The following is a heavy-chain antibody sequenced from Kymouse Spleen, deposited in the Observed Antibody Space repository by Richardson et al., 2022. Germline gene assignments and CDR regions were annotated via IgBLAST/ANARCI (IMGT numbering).Heavy chain of an antibody. D-gene: IGHD3-3*01. V-gene: IGHV4-31*03. J-gene: IGHJ4*02. CDR1: GGSISSGGYY. CDR3: ARGGGTIFGVAKPLFDY. Sequence: QVQLQESGPGLVKPSQTLSLTCTVSGGSISSGGYYWSWIRQHPGKGLEWIGYIYYSGSTYYNPSLKSRVTISVDTSKNQFSLKLSSVTAADTAVYYCARGGGTIFGVAKPLFDYWGQGTLVTVSS. CDR2: IYYSGST.